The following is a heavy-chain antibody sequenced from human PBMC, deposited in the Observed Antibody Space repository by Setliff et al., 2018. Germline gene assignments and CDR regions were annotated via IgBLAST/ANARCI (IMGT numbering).Heavy chain of an antibody. D-gene: IGHD2-2*01. CDR2: IKSKTDGGTT. Sequence: GGSLRLSCTASGLSYTNDWMSWVRQAPGKGLEWVGRIKSKTDGGTTDYAAPVKGRFTISRDDSKNTLYLQMNSLKTEDTAVYYCITLSTIPLGVWGQGTTVTVSS. J-gene: IGHJ6*02. V-gene: IGHV3-15*01. CDR1: GLSYTNDW. CDR3: ITLSTIPLGV.